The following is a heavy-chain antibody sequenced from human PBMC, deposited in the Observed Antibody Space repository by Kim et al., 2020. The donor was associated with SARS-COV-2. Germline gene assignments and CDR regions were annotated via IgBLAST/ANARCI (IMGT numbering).Heavy chain of an antibody. D-gene: IGHD3-10*01. J-gene: IGHJ4*02. CDR3: ARAADSGSYSLFDY. V-gene: IGHV4-34*01. CDR2: INHSGST. CDR1: GGSFSGYY. Sequence: SETLSLTCAVYGGSFSGYYWSWIRQPPGKGLEWIGEINHSGSTNYNPSLKSRVTISVDTSKNQFSLKLSSVTAADTAVYYCARAADSGSYSLFDYWGQGTLVTVSS.